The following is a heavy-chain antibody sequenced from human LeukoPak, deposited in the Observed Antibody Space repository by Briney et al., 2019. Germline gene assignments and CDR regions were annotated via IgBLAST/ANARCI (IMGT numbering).Heavy chain of an antibody. CDR3: ARVTDCSSTSCLDY. V-gene: IGHV1-69*04. CDR2: IIPILGIA. J-gene: IGHJ4*02. Sequence: PWASVKVSCKASGGTFSSYATSWVRQAPGQGLEWMGRIIPILGIANYAQKFQGRDTITADKSTSTAYMELSSLRSEDTAVYYCARVTDCSSTSCLDYWGQGTLVTVSS. CDR1: GGTFSSYA. D-gene: IGHD2-2*01.